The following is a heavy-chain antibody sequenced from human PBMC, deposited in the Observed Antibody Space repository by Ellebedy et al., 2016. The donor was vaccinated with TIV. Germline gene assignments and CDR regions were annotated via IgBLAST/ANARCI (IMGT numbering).Heavy chain of an antibody. J-gene: IGHJ4*02. D-gene: IGHD4-23*01. CDR3: TTEENSNS. CDR2: ISSSSSYT. CDR1: GFTFSDYY. V-gene: IGHV3-11*05. Sequence: GGSLRLXCAASGFTFSDYYMSWIRQAPGKGLEWVSYISSSSSYTNYADSVKGRFTISRDNAKNSLYLQMNSLRAEDTAVYYCTTEENSNSWGQGTLVTVSS.